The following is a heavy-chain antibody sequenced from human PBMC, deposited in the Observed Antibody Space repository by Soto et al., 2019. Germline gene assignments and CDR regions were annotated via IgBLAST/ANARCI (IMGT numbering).Heavy chain of an antibody. Sequence: SETLSLTCTVSGGSISSSSYYWGWIRQPPGKGLEWIGSIYYSGSTYYNPSLKSRVTISVDTSKNQFSLKLSSVTPEDTAVYYCARESVRQQLAYYFDYWGQGTLVTVSS. V-gene: IGHV4-39*02. CDR2: IYYSGST. CDR1: GGSISSSSYY. D-gene: IGHD6-13*01. CDR3: ARESVRQQLAYYFDY. J-gene: IGHJ4*02.